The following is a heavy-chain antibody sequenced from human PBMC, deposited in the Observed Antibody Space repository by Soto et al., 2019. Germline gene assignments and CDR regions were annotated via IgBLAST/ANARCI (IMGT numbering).Heavy chain of an antibody. CDR3: ARDSPIFRMDV. CDR1: GYSFPSYY. J-gene: IGHJ6*02. D-gene: IGHD3-3*02. Sequence: ASVNVSCKAYGYSFPSYYIHWLREAPGQGLQWXGIINPSGFSTSYAQKFQGRVTMTRETSTSTVYMELSSLRSEDTAVYYCARDSPIFRMDVWGQGTTVTVSS. CDR2: INPSGFST. V-gene: IGHV1-46*01.